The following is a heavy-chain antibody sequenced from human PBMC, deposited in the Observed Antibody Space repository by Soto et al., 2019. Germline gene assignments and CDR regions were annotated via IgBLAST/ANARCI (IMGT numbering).Heavy chain of an antibody. CDR3: ARGGRITMVRGVIFDAFDI. V-gene: IGHV1-8*01. CDR1: GYTLTSYD. J-gene: IGHJ3*02. Sequence: ASVKVSCKASGYTLTSYDINWVRQATGQRLEWMGWMNPNSGNTGYAQKFQGRVTMTRNTSISTAYMELSSVTAADTAVYYCARGGRITMVRGVIFDAFDIWGQGTMVTVSS. CDR2: MNPNSGNT. D-gene: IGHD3-10*01.